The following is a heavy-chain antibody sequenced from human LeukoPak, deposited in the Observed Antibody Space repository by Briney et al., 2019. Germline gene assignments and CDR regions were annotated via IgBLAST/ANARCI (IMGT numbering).Heavy chain of an antibody. CDR1: GFTFSSYA. J-gene: IGHJ4*02. CDR2: ISGSGVAT. CDR3: AKDWGYSSSQGYYFDY. D-gene: IGHD6-13*01. Sequence: GGSLRLSCAASGFTFSSYAVSWVRQAPGKGLEWVSSISGSGVATYSADSVKGRFTISRDNSKNTLYLQMSSLRAEDTAVYYCAKDWGYSSSQGYYFDYWGQGTLVTVSS. V-gene: IGHV3-23*01.